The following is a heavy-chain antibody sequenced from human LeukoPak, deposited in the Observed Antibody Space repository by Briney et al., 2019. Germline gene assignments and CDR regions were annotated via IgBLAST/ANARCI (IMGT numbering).Heavy chain of an antibody. Sequence: SQTLSLTCAISGDSVSSKIASWNWIRQSPSRGLEWLGRTYSRSKWFNDYAVSVKSRITINPDTSKNQLSLHLTSVTPEDTAVYYCARSPVYNWNDVYYFDYWGQGTLVTVSS. J-gene: IGHJ4*02. D-gene: IGHD1-20*01. CDR2: TYSRSKWFN. V-gene: IGHV6-1*01. CDR1: GDSVSSKIAS. CDR3: ARSPVYNWNDVYYFDY.